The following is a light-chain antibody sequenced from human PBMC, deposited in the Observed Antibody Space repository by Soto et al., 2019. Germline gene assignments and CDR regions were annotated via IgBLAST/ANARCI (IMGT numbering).Light chain of an antibody. CDR1: SSDVGGYNY. J-gene: IGLJ2*01. V-gene: IGLV2-11*01. CDR3: CSYAGSYTHVV. CDR2: DVN. Sequence: QSALTQPRSVSGSPGQSVTISCTGTSSDVGGYNYVSLYQQHPGKAPKLIIFDVNKRPSGVPDRFSGSKSGNTASLTISGLQPEDEADYSCCSYAGSYTHVVFGGGTKLTVL.